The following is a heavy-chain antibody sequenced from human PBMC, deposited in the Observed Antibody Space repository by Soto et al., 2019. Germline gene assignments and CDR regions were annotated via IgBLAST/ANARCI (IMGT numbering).Heavy chain of an antibody. J-gene: IGHJ4*02. CDR3: AREVPFSYGYTLFDY. V-gene: IGHV4-4*08. D-gene: IGHD5-18*01. CDR1: GGSMRNSY. CDR2: VFTSGTT. Sequence: QVQLQESGPGLVKPSETLSLTCSVSGGSMRNSYWSWIRQSPGKGLEWIGYVFTSGTTKYTPSLRSRVTISLDTSKNQFSLQLISVTAADTAMYYCAREVPFSYGYTLFDYWGQGTLVTVSS.